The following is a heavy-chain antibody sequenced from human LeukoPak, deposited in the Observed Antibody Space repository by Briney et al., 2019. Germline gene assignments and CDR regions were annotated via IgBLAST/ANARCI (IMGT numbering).Heavy chain of an antibody. Sequence: KSSETLSLTCTVSGGSISSGGYYWSWIRQHPGKGLEWIGYMYYSGSTYYNPSLKSRVTISVDTSKNQFSLKLSSVTAADTAVYYCARAFGSDRWFDYWGQGTLVTVSS. D-gene: IGHD3-10*01. V-gene: IGHV4-31*03. CDR2: MYYSGST. CDR1: GGSISSGGYY. CDR3: ARAFGSDRWFDY. J-gene: IGHJ4*02.